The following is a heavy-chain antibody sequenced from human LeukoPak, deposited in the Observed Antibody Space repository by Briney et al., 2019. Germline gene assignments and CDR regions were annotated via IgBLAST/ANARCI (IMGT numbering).Heavy chain of an antibody. CDR3: AREVAIFGVVTPQLFDY. D-gene: IGHD3-3*01. V-gene: IGHV3-48*01. CDR1: GFTFSRYT. Sequence: QTGGSLRLSCAAPGFTFSRYTMNWVRQAPGKGLEWVAYISSSSATIFYADSVKGRFTISRDNAKNSLSLQMNSLRAEDTAVYYCAREVAIFGVVTPQLFDYWGQGILVTVSS. CDR2: ISSSSATI. J-gene: IGHJ4*02.